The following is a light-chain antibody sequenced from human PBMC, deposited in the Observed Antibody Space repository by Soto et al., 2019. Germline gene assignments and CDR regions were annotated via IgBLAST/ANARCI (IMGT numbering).Light chain of an antibody. CDR3: CSYVSSKTYL. CDR2: EVT. Sequence: QSALTQPASVTGSPGQSITISCTGTTSDVGGYDRVSWFQQYPGTAPKLMIYEVTNRPSGVSDRFSGSKSVNTASLTISGLQTEDEADYYCCSYVSSKTYLFGTGTKVTVL. CDR1: TSDVGGYDR. J-gene: IGLJ1*01. V-gene: IGLV2-14*01.